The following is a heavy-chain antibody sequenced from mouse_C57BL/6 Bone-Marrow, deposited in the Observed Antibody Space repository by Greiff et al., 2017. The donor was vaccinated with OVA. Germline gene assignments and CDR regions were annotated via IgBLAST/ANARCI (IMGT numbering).Heavy chain of an antibody. CDR3: ARRATYFDY. CDR2: ILPGSGST. J-gene: IGHJ2*01. D-gene: IGHD3-1*01. Sequence: VQLQQSGAELMKPGASVKLSCKATGYTFTGYWIEWVKQRPGHGLEWIGEILPGSGSTNYNAKFKGKATFTAGTSSNTAYMQLSSLTTEDSAIYDCARRATYFDYWGQGTTLTVSS. CDR1: GYTFTGYW. V-gene: IGHV1-9*01.